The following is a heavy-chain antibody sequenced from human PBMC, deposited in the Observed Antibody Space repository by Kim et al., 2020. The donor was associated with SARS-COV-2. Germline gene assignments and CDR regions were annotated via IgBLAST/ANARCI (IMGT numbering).Heavy chain of an antibody. V-gene: IGHV3-33*08. CDR2: IWYDGSNK. J-gene: IGHJ4*02. D-gene: IGHD5-18*01. CDR3: ARDSRIQLWLRYFDY. CDR1: GFSFSSYG. Sequence: RGSLRLSCAASGFSFSSYGMHWVRQAPGKGLEWVAVIWYDGSNKYYADSVKGRFTISRDNSKNTLYLQMNSLRAEDTAVYYCARDSRIQLWLRYFDYWGQGTLVTVSS.